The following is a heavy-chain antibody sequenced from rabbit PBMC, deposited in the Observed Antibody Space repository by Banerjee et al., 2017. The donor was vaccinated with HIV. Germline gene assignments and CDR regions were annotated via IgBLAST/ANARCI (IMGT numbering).Heavy chain of an antibody. D-gene: IGHD6-1*01. CDR3: ARETKDSGYAFNL. J-gene: IGHJ4*01. CDR2: ISGDGDRT. CDR1: GFSFSGSYY. Sequence: QEQLVESGGGLVQPEESLTLTCTASGFSFSGSYYMGWVRQAPGKGPEWIACISGDGDRTGYVSWAKGRFTISRVSSTTVTLQMTSLPAADTATYFCARETKDSGYAFNLWGPGTLVTVS. V-gene: IGHV1S45*01.